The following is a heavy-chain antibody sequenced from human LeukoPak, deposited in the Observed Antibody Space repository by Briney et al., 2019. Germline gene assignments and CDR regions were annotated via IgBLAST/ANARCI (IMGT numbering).Heavy chain of an antibody. V-gene: IGHV3-9*01. J-gene: IGHJ2*01. CDR3: ARDTGLELNGWYFDA. D-gene: IGHD1-7*01. CDR2: ISWDRRSV. CDR1: GVTFDDYA. Sequence: SLRLSCAASGVTFDDYAMHWVRQGPGKGLEWVSGISWDRRSVVYADSVKGRFTNSRDNAKNSLYLQMNSLRVEDTAFYYCARDTGLELNGWYFDAWGRGTLVSVSS.